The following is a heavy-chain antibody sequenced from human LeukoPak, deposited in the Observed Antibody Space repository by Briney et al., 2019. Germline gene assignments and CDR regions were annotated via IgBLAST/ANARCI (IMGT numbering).Heavy chain of an antibody. V-gene: IGHV1-8*01. Sequence: GASVKVSCKASGYTFTSYDINWVRQATGQGLEWVGWMNPNSGNTGYAQKFQGRVTMTRNTSISTAYMELSSLRSEDTAVYYCAYRKDYGDYGPGDYWGQGTLVTVSS. CDR1: GYTFTSYD. CDR2: MNPNSGNT. J-gene: IGHJ4*02. D-gene: IGHD4-17*01. CDR3: AYRKDYGDYGPGDY.